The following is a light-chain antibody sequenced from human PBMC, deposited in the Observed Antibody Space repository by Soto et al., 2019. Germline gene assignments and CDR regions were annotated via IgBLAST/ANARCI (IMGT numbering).Light chain of an antibody. J-gene: IGKJ2*01. CDR1: QSVSSN. CDR2: GAS. Sequence: EIVMTQSPATLSVSPGERATLSCRASQSVSSNLAWYQQKPGQAPSRIIYGASTRATGIPARFSGSGSGTEFTLTISSLQSEDFVVYYCQQDNNWPYTFGQGTKLEIK. CDR3: QQDNNWPYT. V-gene: IGKV3-15*01.